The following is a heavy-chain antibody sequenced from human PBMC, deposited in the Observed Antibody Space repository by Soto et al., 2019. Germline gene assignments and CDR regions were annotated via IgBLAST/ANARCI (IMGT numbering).Heavy chain of an antibody. CDR2: INPNSGGT. D-gene: IGHD3-22*01. Sequence: ASVKVSCKASGYTFTGYYMHWVRQAPGQGLEWMGWINPNSGGTNYAQKFQGWVTMTRDTSISTAYMELSRLRSDDTAVYYCARRSEREDYYPSTGLDAFAIWAQGAMVPGSS. CDR1: GYTFTGYY. V-gene: IGHV1-2*04. J-gene: IGHJ3*02. CDR3: ARRSEREDYYPSTGLDAFAI.